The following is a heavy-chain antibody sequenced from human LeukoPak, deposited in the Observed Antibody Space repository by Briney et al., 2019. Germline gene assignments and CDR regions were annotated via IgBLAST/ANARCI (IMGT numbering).Heavy chain of an antibody. V-gene: IGHV3-66*01. CDR3: ASMVRGVIMLSAWYYGMDV. J-gene: IGHJ6*02. CDR1: GFTVSSNY. Sequence: GGSLRLSCAASGFTVSSNYMSWVRQAPGKGLEWVSVIYSGGSTYYADSVKGRFTISRDNSKNTLYLQMNSLRAEDTAVYYCASMVRGVIMLSAWYYGMDVWGQGTTVTVSS. CDR2: IYSGGST. D-gene: IGHD3-10*01.